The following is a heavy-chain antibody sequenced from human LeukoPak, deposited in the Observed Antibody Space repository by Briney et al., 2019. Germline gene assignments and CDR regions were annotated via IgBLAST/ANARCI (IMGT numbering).Heavy chain of an antibody. Sequence: GGSLRLSCAASGFSFSSYAMSWIRQAPGKGLEWVSYISSSGSTIYYADSVKGRFTISRDNAKNSLYLQMNSLRAEDTAVYYCARVELDYYYYGMDVWGQGTTVTVSS. CDR3: ARVELDYYYYGMDV. J-gene: IGHJ6*02. V-gene: IGHV3-11*01. CDR1: GFSFSSYA. D-gene: IGHD1-7*01. CDR2: ISSSGSTI.